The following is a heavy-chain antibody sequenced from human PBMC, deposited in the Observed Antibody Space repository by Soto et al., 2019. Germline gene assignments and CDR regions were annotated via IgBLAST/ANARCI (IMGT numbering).Heavy chain of an antibody. Sequence: PSGSVWLTGPGWGDSTTAYFWKWIRQPTGKGLEWIGFIHSSGSTDYNPSLKSRVTISVDTPKNQFSLKLTSVSDADTAVYYCATASGAWPDFSGQGPLVT. V-gene: IGHV4-59*01. CDR2: IHSSGST. D-gene: IGHD4-17*01. J-gene: IGHJ4*02. CDR3: ATASGAWPDF. CDR1: GDSTTAYF.